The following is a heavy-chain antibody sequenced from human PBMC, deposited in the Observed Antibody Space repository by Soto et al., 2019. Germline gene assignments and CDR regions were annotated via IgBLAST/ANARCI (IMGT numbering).Heavy chain of an antibody. V-gene: IGHV4-59*01. CDR1: GGSISSYY. CDR3: ARADEYYYMDV. J-gene: IGHJ6*03. CDR2: IYYSGST. Sequence: SETLSLTCTVSGGSISSYYWSWIRQPPGKGLEWIGYIYYSGSTNYNPSLKSRVTISVDTSKNQFSLKLSSVTAADTAVYYCARADEYYYMDVWGKGTTVTVSS.